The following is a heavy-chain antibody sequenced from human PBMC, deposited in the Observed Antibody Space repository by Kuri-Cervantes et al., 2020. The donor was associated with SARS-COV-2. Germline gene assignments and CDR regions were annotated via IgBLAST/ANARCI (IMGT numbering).Heavy chain of an antibody. J-gene: IGHJ6*02. CDR2: INHSGGT. CDR3: ARGLIGLVPAPVLGLGPHYYYFHMDV. Sequence: GSLRLSCAVFGGSFSGYQWGWIRQSPGEGLERIGEINHSGGTNYNSSLKSRVTISVDTSKNQFSLKLTSVTAADTAVYYCARGLIGLVPAPVLGLGPHYYYFHMDVWGQGTTVTVSS. D-gene: IGHD2-2*01. CDR1: GGSFSGYQ. V-gene: IGHV4-34*01.